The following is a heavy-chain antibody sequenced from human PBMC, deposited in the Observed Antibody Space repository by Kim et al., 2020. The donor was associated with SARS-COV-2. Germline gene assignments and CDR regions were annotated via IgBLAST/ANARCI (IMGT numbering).Heavy chain of an antibody. D-gene: IGHD3-10*01. CDR1: GGSFSGYY. J-gene: IGHJ1*01. CDR2: INHSGRT. Sequence: SETLSLTCAVYGGSFSGYYWSWIRQPPGKGLDWIGEINHSGRTNYNPSLKSRVTISVDTSKNQFSLKLTSVTAADAALYFCARRLSNTSGWGSHYCDLWGQGILVTVSS. CDR3: ARRLSNTSGWGSHYCDL. V-gene: IGHV4-34*01.